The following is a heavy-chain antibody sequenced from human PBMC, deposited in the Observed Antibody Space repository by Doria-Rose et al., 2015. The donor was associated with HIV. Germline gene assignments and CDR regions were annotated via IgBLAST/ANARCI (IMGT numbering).Heavy chain of an antibody. V-gene: IGHV4-34*01. CDR2: INHSGSP. CDR3: ARGEVLPRYCSGGSCYDYYYGMDV. D-gene: IGHD2-15*01. Sequence: GLEWIGEINHSGSPNYYPSLKSRVTISVDTSKNQFSLKLTSVTAADTAVYYCARGEVLPRYCSGGSCYDYYYGMDVWGQGATVTVSS. J-gene: IGHJ6*02.